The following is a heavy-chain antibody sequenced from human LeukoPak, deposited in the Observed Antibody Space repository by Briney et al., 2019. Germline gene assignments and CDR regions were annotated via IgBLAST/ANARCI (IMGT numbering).Heavy chain of an antibody. D-gene: IGHD4-17*01. CDR2: IYSGGST. V-gene: IGHV3-53*01. Sequence: GGSLRLSCAASGFTVSSNYMSWVRQAPGKGLEWVSVIYSGGSTYYADSVEGRFTISRDNSKNTLYLQMNSLRAEDTAVYYCARTYYGDYLHYYYGMDVWGQGTTVTVSS. J-gene: IGHJ6*02. CDR1: GFTVSSNY. CDR3: ARTYYGDYLHYYYGMDV.